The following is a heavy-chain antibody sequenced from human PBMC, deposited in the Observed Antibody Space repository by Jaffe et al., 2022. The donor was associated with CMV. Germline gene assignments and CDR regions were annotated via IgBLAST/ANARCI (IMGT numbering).Heavy chain of an antibody. CDR1: GGSISSYY. CDR2: IYYSGST. J-gene: IGHJ4*02. D-gene: IGHD4-17*01. CDR3: ARLISYGDYVSHFDY. Sequence: QVQLQESGPGLVKPSETLSLTCTVSGGSISSYYWSWIRQPPGKGLEWIGYIYYSGSTNYNPSLKSRVTISVDTSKNQFSLKLSSVTAADTAVYYCARLISYGDYVSHFDYWGQGTLVTVSS. V-gene: IGHV4-59*08.